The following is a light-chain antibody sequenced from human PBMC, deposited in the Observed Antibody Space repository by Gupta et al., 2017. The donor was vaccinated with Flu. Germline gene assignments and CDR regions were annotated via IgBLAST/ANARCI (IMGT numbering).Light chain of an antibody. V-gene: IGKV3-20*01. CDR2: GAS. J-gene: IGKJ2*01. CDR1: QSVSSSY. Sequence: EIVLTQSPGTLSLSPGERATLPCRASQSVSSSYLAWYQQKPGQAPRLLIYGASSRATGIPDRFSGSGSGTDFTLTISRLEPEDFAVYYCQQYDSTPYTFGQGTKLEIK. CDR3: QQYDSTPYT.